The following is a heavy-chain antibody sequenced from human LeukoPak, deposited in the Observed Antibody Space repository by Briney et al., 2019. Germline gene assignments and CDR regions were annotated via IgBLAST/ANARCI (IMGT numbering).Heavy chain of an antibody. CDR2: ISYDGSNK. CDR1: GFTFSSYG. CDR3: AKGGLRYFDWLLGPFDY. D-gene: IGHD3-9*01. Sequence: GGSLRLSCAASGFTFSSYGMHWVRQAPGKGLEWVAVISYDGSNKYYADSVKGRFTISRDNSKNTLYLQMNSLRAEDTAVYYCAKGGLRYFDWLLGPFDYWGQGTLATVSS. J-gene: IGHJ4*02. V-gene: IGHV3-30*18.